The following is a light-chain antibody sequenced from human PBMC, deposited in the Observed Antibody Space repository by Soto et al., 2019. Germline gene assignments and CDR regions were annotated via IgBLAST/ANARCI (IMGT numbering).Light chain of an antibody. CDR2: GAS. CDR1: QSVSSN. CDR3: QQYNNWPPNT. Sequence: IVLTPSPDTLSLSPGERAALSCRASQSVSSNLAWYQQKPGQAPRLLMYGASTRATGVPARFSGSGSGTEFTLTISSLQSEDFAVYYCQQYNNWPPNTFGQGTKVDIK. J-gene: IGKJ2*01. V-gene: IGKV3-15*01.